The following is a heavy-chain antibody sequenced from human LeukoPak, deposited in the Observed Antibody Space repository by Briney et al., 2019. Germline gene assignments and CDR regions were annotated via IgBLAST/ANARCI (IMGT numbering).Heavy chain of an antibody. V-gene: IGHV4-4*02. J-gene: IGHJ4*02. D-gene: IGHD4-17*01. CDR3: ARMTTASCFDY. CDR2: IYHSGST. Sequence: SETLSLTCTVSGGSISSNNWWSWVRQPPGKGLEWVGEIYHSGSTYYNPSLKSRVTISVDTSKNQFSLKLSSVTAADTAVYYCARMTTASCFDYWGQGTLVTVSS. CDR1: GGSISSNNW.